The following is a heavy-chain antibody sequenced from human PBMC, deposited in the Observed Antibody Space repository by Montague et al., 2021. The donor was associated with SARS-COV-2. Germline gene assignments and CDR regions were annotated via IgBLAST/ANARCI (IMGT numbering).Heavy chain of an antibody. CDR3: ARDIGAIFDY. D-gene: IGHD2-2*02. J-gene: IGHJ4*02. CDR2: ITYDGSKK. V-gene: IGHV3-7*01. CDR1: GFTFSSYS. Sequence: SLRLSCAASGFTFSSYSMRWVRQAPGKGLEWVAIITYDGSKKYYXDSVKGRFTISRDNSKNSLYLQMNSLRAEDTAVYYCARDIGAIFDYWGQGTLVTVSS.